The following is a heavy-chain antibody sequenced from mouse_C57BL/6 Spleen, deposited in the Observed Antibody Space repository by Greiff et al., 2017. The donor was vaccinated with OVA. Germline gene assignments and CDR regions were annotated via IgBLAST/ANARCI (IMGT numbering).Heavy chain of an antibody. Sequence: VQLQQSGAELAKPGASVKLSCKASGYTFTSYWMHWVKQRPGQGLEWIGDINPSSGYTKYNQKFKDKATLTADKSSSTAYMQLSSLTYEDSAVYYCARRREGYYYAMDYWGQGTSVTVSS. CDR3: ARRREGYYYAMDY. J-gene: IGHJ4*01. CDR1: GYTFTSYW. CDR2: INPSSGYT. V-gene: IGHV1-7*01.